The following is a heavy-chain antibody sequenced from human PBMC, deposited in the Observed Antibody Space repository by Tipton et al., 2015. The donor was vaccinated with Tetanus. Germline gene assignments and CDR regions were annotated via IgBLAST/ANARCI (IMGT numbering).Heavy chain of an antibody. V-gene: IGHV3-23*01. CDR3: AKTIVVVTAESAFDI. J-gene: IGHJ3*02. CDR2: ISGSGGST. CDR1: GFTFSSYA. D-gene: IGHD2-21*02. Sequence: GSLRPSCAASGFTFSSYAMSWVRQAPGKGLEWVSAISGSGGSTYYADSVKGLFTISRDNSKNTLYLQMNSLRAEDTAVYYCAKTIVVVTAESAFDIWGQGTMVTVSS.